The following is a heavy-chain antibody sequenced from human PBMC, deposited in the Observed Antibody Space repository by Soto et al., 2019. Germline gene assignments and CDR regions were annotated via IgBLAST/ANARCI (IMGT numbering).Heavy chain of an antibody. V-gene: IGHV1-69*04. D-gene: IGHD1-26*01. CDR2: IIPIYAIA. CDR1: GDSFSTYT. Sequence: SVKVSCKASGDSFSTYTIAWVRQAPGQGLEWMGRIIPIYAIAKYAQKFQGRVTITADKSTSTAYMELSNLGSEDTAVYYCARDDSGDGYTLDYWGPGTLVTVSS. CDR3: ARDDSGDGYTLDY. J-gene: IGHJ4*02.